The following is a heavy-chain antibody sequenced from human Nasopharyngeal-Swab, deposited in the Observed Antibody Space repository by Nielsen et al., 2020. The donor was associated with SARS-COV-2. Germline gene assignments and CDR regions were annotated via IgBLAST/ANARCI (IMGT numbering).Heavy chain of an antibody. Sequence: SETLSLTCAVSGGSISSSNWWSWVRQPPGKGLEWIGEIYHSGSTNYNPSLKSRVTISVDKSKNQFSLKLSSVTAADTAVYYCARVKSGYAPGCFDYWGQGTLVTVSS. CDR2: IYHSGST. J-gene: IGHJ4*02. V-gene: IGHV4-4*02. D-gene: IGHD5-12*01. CDR3: ARVKSGYAPGCFDY. CDR1: GGSISSSNW.